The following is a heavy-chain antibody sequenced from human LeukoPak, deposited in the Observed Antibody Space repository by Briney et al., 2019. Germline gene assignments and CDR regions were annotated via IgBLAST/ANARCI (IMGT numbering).Heavy chain of an antibody. CDR2: IYPGDSDA. V-gene: IGHV5-51*01. Sequence: KGGESLKISCKGSGYSFTSYWVGWVRQMPGKGLEWMGIIYPGDSDARYSPSFQGQVTISADKSISTAYLQWSSLKASDTAMYYCARLETMIANFDYWGQGTLVTVSS. D-gene: IGHD3-22*01. J-gene: IGHJ4*02. CDR3: ARLETMIANFDY. CDR1: GYSFTSYW.